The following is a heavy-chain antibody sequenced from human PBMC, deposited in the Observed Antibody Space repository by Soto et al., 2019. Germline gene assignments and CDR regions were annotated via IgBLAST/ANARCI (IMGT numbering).Heavy chain of an antibody. CDR1: GFTFSSYG. D-gene: IGHD3-3*01. CDR2: IWYDGSNK. J-gene: IGHJ6*02. V-gene: IGHV3-33*01. CDR3: ARESPRDYDFWSGPFDYYGMDV. Sequence: GSLRLSCAASGFTFSSYGMHWVRQAPGKGLEWVAVIWYDGSNKYYADSVKGRFTISRDNSKNTLYLQMNSLRAEDTAVYYCARESPRDYDFWSGPFDYYGMDVWGQGTTVTVSS.